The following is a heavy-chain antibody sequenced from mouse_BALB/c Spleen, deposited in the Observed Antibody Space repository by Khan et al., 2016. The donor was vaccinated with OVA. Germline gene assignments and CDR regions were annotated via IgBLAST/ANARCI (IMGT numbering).Heavy chain of an antibody. Sequence: QMQLEESGPGLVTPSQSLSITCTVSGFSLSRYNIHWVRQPPGKGLEWLGMIWGGGGTDYNSTLKSRLTISKDNSESQIFLKMNSLQTDDTAMYYCAGAYYRYDGYYAMDYWGQGTSVTVSS. J-gene: IGHJ4*01. D-gene: IGHD2-14*01. CDR3: AGAYYRYDGYYAMDY. CDR2: IWGGGGT. CDR1: GFSLSRYN. V-gene: IGHV2-6-4*01.